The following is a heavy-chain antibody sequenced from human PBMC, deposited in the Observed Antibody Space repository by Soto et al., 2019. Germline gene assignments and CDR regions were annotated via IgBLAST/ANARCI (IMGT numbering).Heavy chain of an antibody. J-gene: IGHJ6*03. CDR1: GDSFNDYY. V-gene: IGHV1-2*04. CDR2: INPNGGVT. Sequence: VQLVQSGAEVRKPGASVKVSCKSSGDSFNDYYIHWVRQAPGQGLEWMGWINPNGGVTKYAQKFQGWVTMTRDTSIRTVYMELSGLRSDYTAVYYCARESGGATATLDYYYFYMDVWGKGTTVTVSS. CDR3: ARESGGATATLDYYYFYMDV. D-gene: IGHD5-12*01.